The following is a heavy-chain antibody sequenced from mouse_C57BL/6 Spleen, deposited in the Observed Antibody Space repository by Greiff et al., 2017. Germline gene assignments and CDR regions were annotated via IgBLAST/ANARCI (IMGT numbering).Heavy chain of an antibody. J-gene: IGHJ4*01. CDR2: IDPSDSYT. D-gene: IGHD2-2*01. CDR3: AKVVTTGYCATDD. CDR1: GYTFTSYW. V-gene: IGHV1-69*01. Sequence: QVQLQQPGAELVMPGASVKLSCKASGYTFTSYWMHWVKQRPGQGLEWIGEIDPSDSYTNYNQKFKGKSTLTVDKSSSTAYMQLSSLTSEDSAVYYGAKVVTTGYCATDDWGQGTSVTVSS.